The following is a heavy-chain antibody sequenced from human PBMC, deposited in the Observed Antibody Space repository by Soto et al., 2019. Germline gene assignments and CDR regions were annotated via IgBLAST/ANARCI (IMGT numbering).Heavy chain of an antibody. CDR1: GGSFSGYY. J-gene: IGHJ4*02. D-gene: IGHD1-1*01. CDR2: INHSGST. V-gene: IGHV4-34*01. Sequence: SETLSLTCAVYGGSFSGYYWTWIRQPPGTGLEWIGEINHSGSTNYNPSLKSRVTISVDTSKNQFSLKLTSVTAADTAVYYCAREMRYLQPDYWGQGTLVTVSS. CDR3: AREMRYLQPDY.